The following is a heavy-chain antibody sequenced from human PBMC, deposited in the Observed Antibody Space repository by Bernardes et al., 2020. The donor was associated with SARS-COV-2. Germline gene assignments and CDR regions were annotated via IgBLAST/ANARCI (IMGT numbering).Heavy chain of an antibody. CDR3: ARDPGWYYFDY. V-gene: IGHV3-66*02. D-gene: IGHD6-19*01. Sequence: GGSLRLSRAASGFTVSSNYMSWVRQAPGKGLEWVSVIYSGGSTYYADSVKGRFTISRDNSKNTLYLQMNSLRAEDTAVYYCARDPGWYYFDYWGQGTLVTVSS. CDR2: IYSGGST. J-gene: IGHJ4*02. CDR1: GFTVSSNY.